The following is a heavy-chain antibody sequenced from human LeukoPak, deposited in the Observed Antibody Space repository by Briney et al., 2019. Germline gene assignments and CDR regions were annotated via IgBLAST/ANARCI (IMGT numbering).Heavy chain of an antibody. Sequence: SETLSLTCTVSGGSISSSIHYWGWIRQPPGKGLEWIGNIYYSGSTFYNPSLKSRVTISVDTSRNQFSLKLYSVTAADTAVYYCARIPLKDSDSSGYEYWGQGTPVTVSS. CDR2: IYYSGST. CDR3: ARIPLKDSDSSGYEY. V-gene: IGHV4-39*01. D-gene: IGHD3-22*01. CDR1: GGSISSSIHY. J-gene: IGHJ4*02.